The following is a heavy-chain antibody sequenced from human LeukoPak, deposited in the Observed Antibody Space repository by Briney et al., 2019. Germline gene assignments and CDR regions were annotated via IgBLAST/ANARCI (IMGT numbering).Heavy chain of an antibody. Sequence: GGSLRLSCAATRFTFSSYWMSWVRQAPGKGLEWVANIKQGGSETYYVDSVRGRFTISRDNVYNSLFLQMNSLRVEDTAVYFCARDRPGGYYNSWGQGTLVTVSS. CDR2: IKQGGSET. J-gene: IGHJ4*02. CDR3: ARDRPGGYYNS. CDR1: RFTFSSYW. D-gene: IGHD1-26*01. V-gene: IGHV3-7*01.